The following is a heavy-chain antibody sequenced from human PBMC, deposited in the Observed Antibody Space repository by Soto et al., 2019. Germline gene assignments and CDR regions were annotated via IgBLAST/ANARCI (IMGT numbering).Heavy chain of an antibody. CDR3: SIQARGNSRYHSDS. V-gene: IGHV4-34*01. Sequence: SETRCPTWGVYGGSLRGCDWSCFRQLPGKGLEWIGEINHSGSTNYNPSLKSRVTIYVDTSKNQFSLTLTSVTAADTAMYYCSIQARGNSRYHSDSWGQRTLVTVSS. J-gene: IGHJ5*01. D-gene: IGHD1-1*01. CDR1: GGSLRGCD. CDR2: INHSGST.